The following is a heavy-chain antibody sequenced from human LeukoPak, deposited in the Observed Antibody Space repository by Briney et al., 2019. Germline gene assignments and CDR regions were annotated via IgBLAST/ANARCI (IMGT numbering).Heavy chain of an antibody. CDR1: GFTFSTYS. D-gene: IGHD2-15*01. CDR3: AREYCSGGSCYRDDAFDI. CDR2: ISSSSTYI. V-gene: IGHV3-21*01. J-gene: IGHJ3*02. Sequence: PGGSLRLSCAASGFTFSTYSMNWIRQAPGKGLEWVSSISSSSTYIFYADSVKGRFTISRDNAKNSLYLQMNSLRAEDTAVYYCAREYCSGGSCYRDDAFDIWGQGTMVTVSS.